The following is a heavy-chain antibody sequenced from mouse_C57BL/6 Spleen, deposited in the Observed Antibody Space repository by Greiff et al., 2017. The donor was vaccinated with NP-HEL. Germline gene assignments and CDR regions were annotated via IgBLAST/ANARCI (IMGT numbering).Heavy chain of an antibody. CDR2: IRNKANGYTT. CDR3: ARLLPYYYAMDY. CDR1: GFTFTDYY. Sequence: EVQVVESGGGLVQPGGSLSLSCAASGFTFTDYYMSWVRQPPGKALEWLGFIRNKANGYTTEYSASVKGRFTISRDNSQIILYLQMNALRAEDSDTYYGARLLPYYYAMDYWGQGTSVTVSS. J-gene: IGHJ4*01. V-gene: IGHV7-3*01.